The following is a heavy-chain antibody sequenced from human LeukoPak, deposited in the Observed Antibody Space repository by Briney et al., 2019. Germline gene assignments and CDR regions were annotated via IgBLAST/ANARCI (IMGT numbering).Heavy chain of an antibody. CDR2: IYYSGST. V-gene: IGHV4-39*01. Sequence: PSETLSLTCTVSGGSIRSSSYYWGWIRQPPGKGLGWIGSIYYSGSTYYHPSLKSRVTISVDTSKNQFSLKLSSVTAADTAVYYCARRIYYYDSSGSNELLDYWGQGTLVTVSS. CDR3: ARRIYYYDSSGSNELLDY. CDR1: GGSIRSSSYY. J-gene: IGHJ4*02. D-gene: IGHD3-22*01.